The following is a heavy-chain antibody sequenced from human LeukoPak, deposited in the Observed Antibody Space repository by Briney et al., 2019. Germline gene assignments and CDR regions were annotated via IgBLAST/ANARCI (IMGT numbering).Heavy chain of an antibody. J-gene: IGHJ1*01. D-gene: IGHD3-10*01. CDR2: ISAYNGNT. CDR1: GYTFTNYD. Sequence: ASVKVSCKASGYTFTNYDISWVRQAPGQGLEGMGLISAYNGNTNYAQKLQGRVTMTTDTSTSTAYMDLRSLRPDDTAVYYCARVDMVRRVITGGVHWGQGPLVTVSS. V-gene: IGHV1-18*01. CDR3: ARVDMVRRVITGGVH.